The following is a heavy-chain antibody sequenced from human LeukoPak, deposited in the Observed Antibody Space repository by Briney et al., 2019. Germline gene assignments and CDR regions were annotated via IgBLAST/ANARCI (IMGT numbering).Heavy chain of an antibody. CDR1: GGSFRSYY. CDR3: AREPGVQRTPLGDV. D-gene: IGHD1-1*01. CDR2: IYYSGTT. Sequence: SETLSLTCTVSGGSFRSYYWSWIRQPPGRGLEWIGYIYYSGTTNYNPSLKRRATMSVDTSKNQFSLKLTSVTAADTAVYYCAREPGVQRTPLGDVWGKGTTVTVSS. V-gene: IGHV4-59*01. J-gene: IGHJ6*04.